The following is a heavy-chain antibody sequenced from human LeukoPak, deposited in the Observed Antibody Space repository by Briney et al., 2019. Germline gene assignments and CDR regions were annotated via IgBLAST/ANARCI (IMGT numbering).Heavy chain of an antibody. V-gene: IGHV3-21*01. Sequence: GSLRLSCAASGFTFSSYSINWVRQAPGKGLEWVSCISSSSSYIYYADSVKGRFTISRENAKNSLYLQMNSLRAEDTAVYYCARELLTYSNHKLGHYMDVWGKGTTVTVSS. D-gene: IGHD4-11*01. CDR3: ARELLTYSNHKLGHYMDV. CDR2: ISSSSSYI. CDR1: GFTFSSYS. J-gene: IGHJ6*03.